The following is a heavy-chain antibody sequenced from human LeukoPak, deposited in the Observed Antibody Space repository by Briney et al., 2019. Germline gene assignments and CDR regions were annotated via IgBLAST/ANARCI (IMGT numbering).Heavy chain of an antibody. Sequence: SETLSLTCSVSGGSISGYYWSWIRQPPGQTLEWIGYIYSSGSTNYDPSLQSRVTMSVDTSMNQFSLRLSSVTAADTAIYYCARFTYTTRPSDVWGKGTTVTVSS. CDR2: IYSSGST. V-gene: IGHV4-4*08. CDR1: GGSISGYY. D-gene: IGHD6-6*01. CDR3: ARFTYTTRPSDV. J-gene: IGHJ6*04.